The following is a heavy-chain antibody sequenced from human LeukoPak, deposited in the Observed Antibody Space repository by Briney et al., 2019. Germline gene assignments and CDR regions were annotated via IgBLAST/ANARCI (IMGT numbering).Heavy chain of an antibody. J-gene: IGHJ5*02. V-gene: IGHV3-48*01. Sequence: PGGSLRLSCAASGFIFSSHSMNWVRQGPGKGLEWVSYISSSSSTIYYADSVKGRFTISRDNAKNSLYLQMKSLRAEDTAVYYCARSDGSAWGQGTLVTVSS. CDR1: GFIFSSHS. CDR3: ARSDGSA. CDR2: ISSSSSTI.